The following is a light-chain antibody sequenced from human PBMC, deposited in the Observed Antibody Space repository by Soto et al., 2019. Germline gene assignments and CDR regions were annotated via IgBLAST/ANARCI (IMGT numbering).Light chain of an antibody. V-gene: IGKV3-20*01. CDR2: GAS. Sequence: EIVLTQSPGTLSLSPGERATLSCRASQSVSAGYFAWYQQKPGQAPRLLIYGASGRVSGIPDRFSGSGSGTDFTLTISRLEPEDFAVYYCQQYGSSPTFGQGTKVEIK. CDR1: QSVSAGY. CDR3: QQYGSSPT. J-gene: IGKJ1*01.